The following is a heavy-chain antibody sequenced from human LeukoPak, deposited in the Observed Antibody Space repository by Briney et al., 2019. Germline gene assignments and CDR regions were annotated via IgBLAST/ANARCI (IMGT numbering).Heavy chain of an antibody. Sequence: GGSLRLSCAASGFTFSSYAISWVRQAPGKGLEWVSAISGSGGSTYYADSVKGRFTISRDNSKNTLYLQMNSLRAEDTAVYYCASRCTYYDILTGGSDLDYWGQGTLVTVSS. J-gene: IGHJ4*02. D-gene: IGHD3-9*01. CDR1: GFTFSSYA. CDR2: ISGSGGST. V-gene: IGHV3-23*01. CDR3: ASRCTYYDILTGGSDLDY.